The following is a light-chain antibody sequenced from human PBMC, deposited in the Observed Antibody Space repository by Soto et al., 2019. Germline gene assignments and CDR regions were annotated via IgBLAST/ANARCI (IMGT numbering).Light chain of an antibody. CDR3: QQYGRSGT. V-gene: IGKV3-20*01. CDR1: QSVRTY. CDR2: ATS. Sequence: EIVLTQSPATLSLFPGERAPLSCRASQSVRTYLAWYQQKPVQAPRLLIYATSSRATGIPDRFSGSGSGTDFTLTISRLEPEDFAVYYCQQYGRSGTFGQGTKVDI. J-gene: IGKJ1*01.